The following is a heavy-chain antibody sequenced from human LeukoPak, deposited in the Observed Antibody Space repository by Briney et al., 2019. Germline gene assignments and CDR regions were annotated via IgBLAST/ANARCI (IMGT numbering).Heavy chain of an antibody. Sequence: PGGSLRLSCAASGFPFRNHWMTWGRQAPGRGLEWVASTNEDGTQKYYVDSVKGRFTISRDNARNSLFLHMNDLRIEDTAVYACARHKPRVHALDYWGQGVLVTVSS. J-gene: IGHJ4*02. CDR2: TNEDGTQK. V-gene: IGHV3-7*01. CDR1: GFPFRNHW. CDR3: ARHKPRVHALDY.